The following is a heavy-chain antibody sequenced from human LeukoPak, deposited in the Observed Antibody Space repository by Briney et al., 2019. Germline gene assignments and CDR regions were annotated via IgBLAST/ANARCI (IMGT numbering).Heavy chain of an antibody. CDR1: RFTLSHYW. Sequence: GGSLTLSRTPSRFTLSHYWKHRLRQVPPNGLVWVSRINTGGSSTTYADSVKGRFTISRDNAKNTLYLQMNSLRVEDTAVYYCARSNQADDYWGQGTLVTVSS. CDR2: INTGGSST. CDR3: ARSNQADDY. V-gene: IGHV3-74*01. J-gene: IGHJ4*02. D-gene: IGHD4-11*01.